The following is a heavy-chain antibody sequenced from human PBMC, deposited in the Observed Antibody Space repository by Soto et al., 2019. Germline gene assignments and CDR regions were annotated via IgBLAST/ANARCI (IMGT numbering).Heavy chain of an antibody. V-gene: IGHV3-48*02. CDR1: GFTFSSYS. Sequence: GGSLRLSCAASGFTFSSYSMNWVRQAPGKGLEWVSYISSSSSTRYYADSVKGRFTISRDNAKNSMYLQMNSLRDEDTAVYYCARDLYSGSYAYYYYYGMDVWGQGTTVTVSS. D-gene: IGHD1-26*01. CDR3: ARDLYSGSYAYYYYYGMDV. CDR2: ISSSSSTR. J-gene: IGHJ6*02.